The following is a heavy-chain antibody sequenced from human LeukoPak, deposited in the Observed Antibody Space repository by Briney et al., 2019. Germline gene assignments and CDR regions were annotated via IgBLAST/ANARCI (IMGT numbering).Heavy chain of an antibody. V-gene: IGHV1-2*02. CDR3: ARNGQLLSGGNWFDP. Sequence: ASVKVSCKASGYIFTGFYMHWVRQAPGQGPEWMGWINPNNGDTKYAQKFHDRVTMTRDTSLTTACMELTRLTSDDTAFYYCARNGQLLSGGNWFDPWGQGALVTVSS. J-gene: IGHJ5*02. CDR2: INPNNGDT. D-gene: IGHD2-2*01. CDR1: GYIFTGFY.